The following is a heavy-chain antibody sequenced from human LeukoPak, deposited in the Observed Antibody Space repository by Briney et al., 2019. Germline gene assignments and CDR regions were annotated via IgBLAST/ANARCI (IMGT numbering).Heavy chain of an antibody. J-gene: IGHJ4*02. CDR2: FDPEDGET. V-gene: IGHV1-24*01. D-gene: IGHD6-19*01. CDR1: GYTLTELS. Sequence: GASVKVSCKVSGYTLTELSMHWVRQAPGKGLEWMGGFDPEDGETIYAQKFQGRVTMTEDTSTDTAYMELSSLRSEDTAVYYCARPGQWLVEDPLFDYWGQGTLVTVSS. CDR3: ARPGQWLVEDPLFDY.